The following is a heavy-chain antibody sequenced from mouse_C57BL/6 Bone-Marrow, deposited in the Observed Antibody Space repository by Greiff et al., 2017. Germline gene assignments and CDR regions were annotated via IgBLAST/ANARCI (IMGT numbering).Heavy chain of an antibody. Sequence: QVQLQQSGAELVRPGTSVKVSCKASGYAFTNYLIEWVKQRPGQGLEWIGVINPGSGGTKYNEKFKGKATLTADKSSSTAYMQLSSLTSEDTAVYCCARGTTVRTWDYFDYWGQGTTLTVSA. J-gene: IGHJ2*01. V-gene: IGHV1-54*01. CDR2: INPGSGGT. CDR3: ARGTTVRTWDYFDY. D-gene: IGHD2-2*01. CDR1: GYAFTNYL.